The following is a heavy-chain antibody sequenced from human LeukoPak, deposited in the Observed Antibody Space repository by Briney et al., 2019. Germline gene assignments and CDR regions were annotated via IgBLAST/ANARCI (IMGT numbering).Heavy chain of an antibody. CDR3: ATSAITVTTFGGFDY. Sequence: ASVKVSCKVSGYTPTELSMHWVRQAPGKGLEWMGGFDPEDGETIYAQKFQGRVTMTEDTSTDTAYMELSSLRSEDTAVYYCATSAITVTTFGGFDYWGQGTLVTVSS. V-gene: IGHV1-24*01. CDR2: FDPEDGET. D-gene: IGHD4-17*01. J-gene: IGHJ4*02. CDR1: GYTPTELS.